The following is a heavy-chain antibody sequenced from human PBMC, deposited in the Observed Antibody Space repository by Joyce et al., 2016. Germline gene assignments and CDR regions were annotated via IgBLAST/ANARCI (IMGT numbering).Heavy chain of an antibody. CDR1: GFTLSNYA. Sequence: QVHLVESGGGVVQPGRSLRLSCAASGFTLSNYAMHWVRQGPGKGLEWVSFISFDGSKTYYIDSVEGRFTISRDNSKNTLYLQMNSLRPEDTAIYHCAKNYHIMTLTGTLLQYWGQGVLVTVSS. V-gene: IGHV3-30*04. J-gene: IGHJ4*02. CDR2: ISFDGSKT. CDR3: AKNYHIMTLTGTLLQY. D-gene: IGHD3-9*01.